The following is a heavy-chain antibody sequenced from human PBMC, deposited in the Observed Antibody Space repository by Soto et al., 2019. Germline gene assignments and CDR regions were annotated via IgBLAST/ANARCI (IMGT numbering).Heavy chain of an antibody. D-gene: IGHD2-15*01. Sequence: SETLSLTCTVSGGSISSYYWSWIRQPPGKGLEWIGYIHYSGGTNYNLSLRSRVTISADTSKNQLSLKLNSVTAADTAVYYCARDAGYCNSVSCYPYNMDVWGQGTTVTVSS. CDR2: IHYSGGT. V-gene: IGHV4-59*12. J-gene: IGHJ6*02. CDR1: GGSISSYY. CDR3: ARDAGYCNSVSCYPYNMDV.